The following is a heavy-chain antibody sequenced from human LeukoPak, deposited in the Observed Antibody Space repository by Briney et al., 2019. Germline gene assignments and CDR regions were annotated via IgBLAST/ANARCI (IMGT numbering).Heavy chain of an antibody. Sequence: PGGSLRLSCAASGFTFSSYEMNWVRQAPGKGLERVSYISSSGSTIYYADSVKGRFTISRDNAKNSLYLQMNSLRAEDTAVYYCARARVGYYGSGSYGYWGQGTLVTVSS. CDR1: GFTFSSYE. CDR2: ISSSGSTI. J-gene: IGHJ4*02. V-gene: IGHV3-48*03. CDR3: ARARVGYYGSGSYGY. D-gene: IGHD3-10*01.